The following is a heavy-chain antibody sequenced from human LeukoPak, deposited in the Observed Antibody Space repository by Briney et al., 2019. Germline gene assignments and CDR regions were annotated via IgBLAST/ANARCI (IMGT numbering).Heavy chain of an antibody. Sequence: GESLKISCKGLGYSFSTYWNAWVRQKPGKGLKGMEIIYPGGSETRYAPPFPGQLTISADTSTSTAYLQWSSLRASDTAMYYCARASRDGYNQNFDHWGQGTQVTVSS. CDR3: ARASRDGYNQNFDH. D-gene: IGHD5-24*01. J-gene: IGHJ4*02. V-gene: IGHV5-51*01. CDR1: GYSFSTYW. CDR2: IYPGGSET.